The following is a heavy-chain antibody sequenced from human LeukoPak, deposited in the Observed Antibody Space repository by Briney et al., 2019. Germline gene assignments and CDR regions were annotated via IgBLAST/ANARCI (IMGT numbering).Heavy chain of an antibody. J-gene: IGHJ5*02. Sequence: GGSLRLSCAASGFTFSVYWMSWVRQAPGKGLVWVSRINSDGSSTSYADSVKGRFTISRDNAKNTLYLQMNSLRAEDTAVYYCATPTVVTPILVVPDAWGQGTLVTVSS. CDR1: GFTFSVYW. CDR3: ATPTVVTPILVVPDA. V-gene: IGHV3-74*01. CDR2: INSDGSST. D-gene: IGHD4-23*01.